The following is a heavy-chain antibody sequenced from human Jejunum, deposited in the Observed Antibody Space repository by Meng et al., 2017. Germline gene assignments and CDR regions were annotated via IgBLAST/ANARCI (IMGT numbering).Heavy chain of an antibody. CDR3: AKAGPFYLEY. J-gene: IGHJ4*02. CDR1: GFTFSDYW. V-gene: IGHV3-74*01. CDR2: TSGDASST. Sequence: GESLKISCAASGFTFSDYWIHWVRQVPGKGLVWVSRTSGDASSTNYADSVKGRFTISRDNAKNTLYLQMNSLRAEDTAIYYCAKAGPFYLEYWGQGTLVTVSS.